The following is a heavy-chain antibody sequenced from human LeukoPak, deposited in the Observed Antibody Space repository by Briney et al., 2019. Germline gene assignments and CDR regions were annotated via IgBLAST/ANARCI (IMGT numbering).Heavy chain of an antibody. Sequence: ASVKVSCKASGYTFTGHYLHWVRQAPGQRLEWMGRINPNAGVTEYVQKFQGRVTMTRDTSISTAYVELTRLRSDDTAIYYCARDPGYSYAVDYWGQGTLVTVSS. CDR3: ARDPGYSYAVDY. V-gene: IGHV1-2*06. CDR2: INPNAGVT. D-gene: IGHD5-18*01. CDR1: GYTFTGHY. J-gene: IGHJ4*02.